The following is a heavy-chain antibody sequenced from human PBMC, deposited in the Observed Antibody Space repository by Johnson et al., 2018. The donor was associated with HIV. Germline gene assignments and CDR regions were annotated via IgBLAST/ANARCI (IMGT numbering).Heavy chain of an antibody. CDR1: GSNFSDYG. CDR2: IGSAGDT. Sequence: QVQLVESGGGVVQPGMFVTLSCAASGSNFSDYGMHWVRQAPGKGLEWVSAIGSAGDTYYPGSVKGRFTIFRANSKNTLYLQMNSLRAEDTAVYYCAREGVWGSYPSFDRRAFDIWGQGTMVTVSS. V-gene: IGHV3-NL1*01. CDR3: AREGVWGSYPSFDRRAFDI. J-gene: IGHJ3*02. D-gene: IGHD3-16*02.